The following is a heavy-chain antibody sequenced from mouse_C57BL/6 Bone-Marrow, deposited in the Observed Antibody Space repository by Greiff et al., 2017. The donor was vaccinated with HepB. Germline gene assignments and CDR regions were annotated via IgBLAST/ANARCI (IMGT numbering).Heavy chain of an antibody. CDR3: ARESTVVAPYAMDY. V-gene: IGHV7-1*01. Sequence: DVMLVESGGGLVQSGRSLRLSCATSGFTFSDFYMEWVRQAPGKGLEWIAASRNKANDYTTEYSASVKGRFIVSRDTSQSILYLQMNALRAEDTAIYYCARESTVVAPYAMDYWGQGTSVTVSS. D-gene: IGHD1-1*01. J-gene: IGHJ4*01. CDR2: SRNKANDYTT. CDR1: GFTFSDFY.